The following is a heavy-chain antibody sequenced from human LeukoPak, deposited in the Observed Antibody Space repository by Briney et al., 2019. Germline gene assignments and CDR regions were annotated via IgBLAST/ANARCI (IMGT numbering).Heavy chain of an antibody. CDR1: GYTFTSYD. J-gene: IGHJ5*02. V-gene: IGHV1-8*03. D-gene: IGHD6-19*01. CDR3: ARALDQQWLVDWFDP. CDR2: MNPNSGNT. Sequence: ASVKVSCEASGYTFTSYDINWVRQATGQGLEWMGWMNPNSGNTGYAQKFQGRVTITRNTSISTAYMELSSLRSEDTAVYYCARALDQQWLVDWFDPWGQGTLVTVSS.